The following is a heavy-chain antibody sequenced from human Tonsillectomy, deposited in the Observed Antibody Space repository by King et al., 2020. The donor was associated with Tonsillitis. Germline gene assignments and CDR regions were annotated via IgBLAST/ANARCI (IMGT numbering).Heavy chain of an antibody. CDR1: GGSISIGAYY. Sequence: VQLQESGPGLVKPSQTLSLTCTVSGGSISIGAYYWTWIRQHPGKGLEWIGYVLNSVCTDYNPSLKSRVTISMDTSKNHFFLDLSPVTAADTAVYYCARVLSGGGDYDYWGQGTLVTVSS. J-gene: IGHJ4*02. CDR3: ARVLSGGGDYDY. D-gene: IGHD2-15*01. V-gene: IGHV4-31*03. CDR2: VLNSVCT.